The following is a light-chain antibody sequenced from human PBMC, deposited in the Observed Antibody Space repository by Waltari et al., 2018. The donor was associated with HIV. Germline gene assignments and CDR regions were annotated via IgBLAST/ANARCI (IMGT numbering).Light chain of an antibody. V-gene: IGKV3-15*01. CDR3: LQSDKWPRT. Sequence: VLLTQSPATLSVSPGERVTLSCRASQSVSSSLAWYQLKPGQATRRIIYGASTRDSGVPAKFTATGSGTQFTLTVSNLQSDDVALYFCLQSDKWPRTFGQGTKLEIK. CDR2: GAS. J-gene: IGKJ1*01. CDR1: QSVSSS.